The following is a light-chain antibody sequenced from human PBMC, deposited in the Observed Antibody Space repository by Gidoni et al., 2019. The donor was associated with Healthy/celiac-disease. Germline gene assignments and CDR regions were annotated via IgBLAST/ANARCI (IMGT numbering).Light chain of an antibody. J-gene: IGKJ1*01. CDR1: QSVSSY. Sequence: EIVLTQSPATLSLSQRERATLSCRASQSVSSYLAWYQQKPGQAPRLLIYDASNRATGIPARFSGSGSGTDFTLTISSLEPEDFAVYYCQQRSNWTWTFGQGTKVEIK. CDR2: DAS. V-gene: IGKV3-11*01. CDR3: QQRSNWTWT.